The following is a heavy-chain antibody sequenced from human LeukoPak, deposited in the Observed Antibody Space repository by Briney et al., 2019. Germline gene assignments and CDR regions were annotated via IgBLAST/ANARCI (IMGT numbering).Heavy chain of an antibody. CDR2: ISGRGGST. CDR3: TRDDYGETFDY. Sequence: GGSLRLSCAASGFTFSSYAMSWVRQAPGKGLEWVSAISGRGGSTYYADSVKGRFTISRDNSQNTLYLQMNSLRAEDTAVYYCTRDDYGETFDYWGQGTLVTVSS. V-gene: IGHV3-23*01. D-gene: IGHD4-17*01. CDR1: GFTFSSYA. J-gene: IGHJ4*02.